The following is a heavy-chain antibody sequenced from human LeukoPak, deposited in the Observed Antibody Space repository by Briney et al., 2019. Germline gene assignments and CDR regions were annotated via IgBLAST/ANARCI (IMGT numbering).Heavy chain of an antibody. CDR3: ARDWTPMTTVTTWYGY. CDR2: IRSTSSTI. V-gene: IGHV3-48*01. Sequence: GGSLRLSCVASGFTFSNYSMNWVRQAPGKGLEWVSYIRSTSSTIYYADSVKGRFTISRDNAKNSLYLQMNSLRAEDTAVYYCARDWTPMTTVTTWYGYWGQGTLVTVSS. CDR1: GFTFSNYS. D-gene: IGHD4-17*01. J-gene: IGHJ4*02.